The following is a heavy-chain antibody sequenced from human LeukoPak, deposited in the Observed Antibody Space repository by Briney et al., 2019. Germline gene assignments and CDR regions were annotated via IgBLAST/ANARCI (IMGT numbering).Heavy chain of an antibody. CDR3: ARGFLYCSSTSCYIDY. CDR2: ISGSGGST. V-gene: IGHV3-23*01. CDR1: GFTFSSYG. J-gene: IGHJ4*02. Sequence: LGGSLRLSCAASGFTFSSYGMSWVRQAPGKGLEWVSAISGSGGSTYYADSVKGRFTISRDNSKNTLHLQMNSLRAEDTAVYYCARGFLYCSSTSCYIDYWGQGTLVTVSS. D-gene: IGHD2-2*01.